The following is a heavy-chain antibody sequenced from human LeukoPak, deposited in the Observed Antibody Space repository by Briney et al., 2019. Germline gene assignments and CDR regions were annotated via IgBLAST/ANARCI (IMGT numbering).Heavy chain of an antibody. D-gene: IGHD2-2*01. Sequence: GGSLRLSCAASGFTFSGYEMNWVRQAPGKGLEWVSYISSSGSTIYYADSVKGRFTISRDNAKNSLYLQMNSLRAEDTAVYYCARESCSSTSCYGYWGQGTQVTVSS. CDR1: GFTFSGYE. CDR2: ISSSGSTI. CDR3: ARESCSSTSCYGY. J-gene: IGHJ4*02. V-gene: IGHV3-48*03.